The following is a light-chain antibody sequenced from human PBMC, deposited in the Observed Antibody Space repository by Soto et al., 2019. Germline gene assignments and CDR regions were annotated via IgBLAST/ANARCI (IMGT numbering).Light chain of an antibody. CDR3: QQYGSSPGT. Sequence: EIVLTQSPGTLSLSPGERATLSWRASQSVSSSYLAWYQQKPGQAPRLLIYGASSRATGIPDRFSGSGSGTDFTLTISRLEPEDFAVYYCQQYGSSPGTFGQGTKVDI. CDR2: GAS. J-gene: IGKJ1*01. CDR1: QSVSSSY. V-gene: IGKV3-20*01.